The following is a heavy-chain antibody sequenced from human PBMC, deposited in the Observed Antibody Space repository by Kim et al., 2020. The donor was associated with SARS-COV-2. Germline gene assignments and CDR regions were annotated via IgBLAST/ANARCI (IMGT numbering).Heavy chain of an antibody. CDR1: GFTFSSYG. Sequence: GGSLRLSCAASGFTFSSYGMRWVRQAPGKGLEWVSVIWYDGSNKYYADSVKGRFTISRDNSKNTLYLQMNSLRAEDTAVYYCARDRLIHHPFDYWGQGTLLTVSP. CDR2: IWYDGSNK. V-gene: IGHV3-33*08. CDR3: ARDRLIHHPFDY. J-gene: IGHJ4*02. D-gene: IGHD3-16*01.